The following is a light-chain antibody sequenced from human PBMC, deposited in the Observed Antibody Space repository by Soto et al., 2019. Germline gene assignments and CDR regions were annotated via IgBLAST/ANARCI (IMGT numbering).Light chain of an antibody. J-gene: IGLJ1*01. Sequence: QSALTQPASVSGSPGQSITISFTGASSDVGGFDHVSGYQQHPGKVPRLLIYDVSSRPSGVSDRFSGSKSGNTASLTISGLQAEDEADYYCNSFTTTNTYVFGTGTKLTVL. CDR2: DVS. CDR1: SSDVGGFDH. V-gene: IGLV2-14*03. CDR3: NSFTTTNTYV.